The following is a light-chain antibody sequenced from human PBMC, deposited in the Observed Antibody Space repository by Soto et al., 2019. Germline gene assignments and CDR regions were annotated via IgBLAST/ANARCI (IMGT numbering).Light chain of an antibody. V-gene: IGKV3-15*01. CDR3: QQYNNWPAT. CDR1: QSFGSN. J-gene: IGKJ2*01. Sequence: EIVMTQSPATLSVSPGERATLSYRASQSFGSNLAWYQQKPGQAPRLLIYDTSTRATGIPARFSGSGSGTEFTLTISSLQSEDFAVYYCQQYNNWPATFGQGTKLEIK. CDR2: DTS.